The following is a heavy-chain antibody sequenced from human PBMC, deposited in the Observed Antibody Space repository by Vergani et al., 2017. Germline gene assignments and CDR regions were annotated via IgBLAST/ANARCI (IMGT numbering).Heavy chain of an antibody. CDR2: IEWNYGAK. D-gene: IGHD3-16*01. Sequence: VEAGGGLVQPGGSLRLSCTASGFTFQAFAFHWVRQVSGRGLEWVSGIEWNYGAKNGNSFEGRFSISRDNAKKAVFLQMNNLRHEDTALYFCVKDNDYDADGPFDLWGRGTLVTVSS. J-gene: IGHJ2*01. CDR1: GFTFQAFA. CDR3: VKDNDYDADGPFDL. V-gene: IGHV3-9*01.